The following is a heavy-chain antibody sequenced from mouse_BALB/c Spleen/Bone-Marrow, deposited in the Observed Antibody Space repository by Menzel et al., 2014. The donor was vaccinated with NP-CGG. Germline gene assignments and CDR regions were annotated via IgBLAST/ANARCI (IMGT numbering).Heavy chain of an antibody. CDR3: TRYTXGDYPYFYARDY. J-gene: IGHJ4*01. Sequence: VKLMESGAELVKPGASVKLSCKASGYTFTSYYMYWVKQRPGQGLEWIGGINPSNGGTNFNEKFKSKATLTVDKSSSAAYMQLGSLTSEDSAVYYCTRYTXGDYPYFYARDYGGQGTSVTLSS. V-gene: IGHV1S81*02. CDR1: GYTFTSYY. D-gene: IGHD2-13*01. CDR2: INPSNGGT.